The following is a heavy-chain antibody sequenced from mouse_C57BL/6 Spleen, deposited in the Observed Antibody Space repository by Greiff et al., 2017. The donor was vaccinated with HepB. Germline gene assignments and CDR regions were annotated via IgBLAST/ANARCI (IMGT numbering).Heavy chain of an antibody. CDR1: GYTFTSYW. J-gene: IGHJ3*01. CDR2: INPSNGGT. D-gene: IGHD1-1*01. CDR3: ARVSYGSSYLFAY. V-gene: IGHV1-53*01. Sequence: VQLQQPGTELVKPGASVKLSCKASGYTFTSYWMHWVKQRPGQGLEWIGNINPSNGGTNYNEKFKSKATLTVDKSSSTAYMQLSSLTSEDSAVYYCARVSYGSSYLFAYWGQGTLVTVSA.